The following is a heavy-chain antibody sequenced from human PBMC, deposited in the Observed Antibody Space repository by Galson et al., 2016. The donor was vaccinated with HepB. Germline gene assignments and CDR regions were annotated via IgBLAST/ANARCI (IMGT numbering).Heavy chain of an antibody. J-gene: IGHJ4*02. CDR3: AKDSGFGGYCSGTTCNSFDY. D-gene: IGHD2-2*01. V-gene: IGHV3-33*03. Sequence: SLRLSCAASGFTFSSYAMHWVRQAPGKGLEWVGVIWDETSDKYYADSVSGRFTISRDTSKNTVYLQMHSLRPEDTALYFCAKDSGFGGYCSGTTCNSFDYWGQGTLVTVSS. CDR1: GFTFSSYA. CDR2: IWDETSDK.